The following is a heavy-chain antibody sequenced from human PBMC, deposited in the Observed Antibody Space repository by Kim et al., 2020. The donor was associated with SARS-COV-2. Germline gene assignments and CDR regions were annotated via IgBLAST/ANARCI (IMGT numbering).Heavy chain of an antibody. CDR1: GFTFGDYA. D-gene: IGHD3-10*01. J-gene: IGHJ6*02. Sequence: GGSLRLSCTASGFTFGDYAMSWVRQAPGKGLEWVGLIRSKAYGGTTEYAASVKGRFTISRDDSKSIAYLQMNSLKTEDTAVYYCTSRFGELYYYYGMDVWGQGTTVTVSS. CDR2: IRSKAYGGTT. V-gene: IGHV3-49*04. CDR3: TSRFGELYYYYGMDV.